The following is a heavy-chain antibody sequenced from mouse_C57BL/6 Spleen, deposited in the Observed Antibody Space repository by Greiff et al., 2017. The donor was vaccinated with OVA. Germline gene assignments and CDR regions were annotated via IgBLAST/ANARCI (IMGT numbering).Heavy chain of an antibody. CDR1: GYTFTDYY. Sequence: EVQLQQSGPVLVKPGASVKMSCKASGYTFTDYYMNWVKQSHGKSLEWIGVINPYNGGTSYNQKFKGKATLIVDKSSSTAYMELNSLTSEDSADYYGARGGATYCDYWGQGTTLTVSS. V-gene: IGHV1-19*01. CDR2: INPYNGGT. CDR3: ARGGATYCDY. J-gene: IGHJ2*01.